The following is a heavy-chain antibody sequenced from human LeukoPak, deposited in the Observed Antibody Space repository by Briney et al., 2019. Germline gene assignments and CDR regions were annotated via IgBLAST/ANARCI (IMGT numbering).Heavy chain of an antibody. CDR1: GGSFSGYY. CDR3: ARGNHYYPFQH. CDR2: INHSGST. J-gene: IGHJ1*01. Sequence: ETLSLTCAVYGGSFSGYYWSWIRQPPGKGLEWIGEINHSGSTNYNPSLKSRVTISVDTSKNQFSLKLSSVTAADTAVYYCARGNHYYPFQHWGQGTLVTVSS. V-gene: IGHV4-34*01. D-gene: IGHD3-10*01.